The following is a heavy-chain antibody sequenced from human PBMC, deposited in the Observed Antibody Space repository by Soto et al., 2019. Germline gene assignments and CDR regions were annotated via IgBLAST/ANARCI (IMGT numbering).Heavy chain of an antibody. D-gene: IGHD3-10*01. Sequence: QLQLQESGPGLVKPSETLSLTCTVSGGSISSSSYYWGWIRQPPGKGLEWIGSIYYSGSTYYNPSLKSRVTISVDTSKNQFSLKLSSVTAADTAVYYCARQGGNLLLWFGEVAPAFDYWGQGTLVTVSS. CDR1: GGSISSSSYY. V-gene: IGHV4-39*01. CDR2: IYYSGST. J-gene: IGHJ4*02. CDR3: ARQGGNLLLWFGEVAPAFDY.